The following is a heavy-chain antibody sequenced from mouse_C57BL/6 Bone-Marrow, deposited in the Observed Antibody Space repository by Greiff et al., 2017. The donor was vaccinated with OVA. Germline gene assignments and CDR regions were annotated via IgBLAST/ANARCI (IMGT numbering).Heavy chain of an antibody. J-gene: IGHJ2*01. CDR1: GFTFTNYY. V-gene: IGHV7-3*01. CDR2: IRNKPNGSTT. D-gene: IGHD1-1*01. Sequence: EVNVVESGGGLVQPGDSLSLSCAASGFTFTNYYMSWVRQPPGKALEWLAFIRNKPNGSTTEYSASVKGRFTISRDNSQSILYLQMNALRAEDCATYYCARYKGRVAVDYFDYWGQGTALTVSS. CDR3: ARYKGRVAVDYFDY.